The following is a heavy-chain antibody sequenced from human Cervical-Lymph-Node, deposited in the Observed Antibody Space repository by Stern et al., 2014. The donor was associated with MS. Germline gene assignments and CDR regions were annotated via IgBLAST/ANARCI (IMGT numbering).Heavy chain of an antibody. CDR2: MSSSGTYI. CDR3: ARDLRGFTNGLTFDY. V-gene: IGHV3-21*01. CDR1: GFTFSDYA. D-gene: IGHD2-8*01. J-gene: IGHJ4*02. Sequence: VQLVESGGGLVKPGGSLRLSCAGTGFTFSDYALNWVRQAPGKGLEWVSSMSSSGTYIYYADSVQGRFTISRDNAKNSLYLQMNSLGAEDTAVYYCARDLRGFTNGLTFDYWGQGTLVTVSS.